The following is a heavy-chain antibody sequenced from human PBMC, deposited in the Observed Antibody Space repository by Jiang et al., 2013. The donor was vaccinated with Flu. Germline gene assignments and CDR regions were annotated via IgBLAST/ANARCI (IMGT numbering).Heavy chain of an antibody. D-gene: IGHD3-22*01. Sequence: KGLEWVSAISGSGGSTYYADSVKGRXTISRDNSKNTLYLQMNSLRAEDTAVYYCAKGIVVVLPSYFDYWGQGTLVTVSS. J-gene: IGHJ4*02. CDR2: ISGSGGST. V-gene: IGHV3-23*01. CDR3: AKGIVVVLPSYFDY.